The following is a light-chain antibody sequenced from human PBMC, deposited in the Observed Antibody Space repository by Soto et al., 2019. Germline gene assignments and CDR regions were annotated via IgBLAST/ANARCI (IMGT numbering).Light chain of an antibody. CDR3: SSYTSSSTLRV. J-gene: IGLJ2*01. Sequence: QSVLTQPRSVSGSPGQSVAISCTGTSRDIEAYDYVSWYQQHPGKAPKLIISEVSNRPSGVSNRFSGSKSGNTASLTISGLQAEDEADYYCSSYTSSSTLRVFGGGTKLTVL. CDR1: SRDIEAYDY. V-gene: IGLV2-14*01. CDR2: EVS.